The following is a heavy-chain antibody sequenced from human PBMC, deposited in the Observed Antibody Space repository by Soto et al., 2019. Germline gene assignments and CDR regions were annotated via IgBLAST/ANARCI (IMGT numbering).Heavy chain of an antibody. CDR1: GFAFSSYP. V-gene: IGHV3-23*01. CDR2: ISDSGGLT. J-gene: IGHJ3*01. Sequence: PGGSLRLSCAASGFAFSSYPLSWVRQAPEKGLEWVSGISDSGGLTYNADSVKGRFTIPRDNSKNTLYLQMNSLRAEDTAVYFCARRAFGSSRAFDLWGQGTVVPVSS. D-gene: IGHD6-6*01. CDR3: ARRAFGSSRAFDL.